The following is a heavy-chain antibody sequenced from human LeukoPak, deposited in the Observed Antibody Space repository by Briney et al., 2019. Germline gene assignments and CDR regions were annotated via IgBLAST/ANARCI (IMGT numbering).Heavy chain of an antibody. CDR3: AKDHGSWYVSAFYFDY. V-gene: IGHV3-23*01. Sequence: GGSLRLSCAASGFTFSSYAMSWVRQAPGKGLEWVSAISSGGGSTYYADSVRGLFTISRDNTKNTLYLQMNSLRAEETAVYYCAKDHGSWYVSAFYFDYWGQGTLVTASS. CDR2: ISSGGGST. J-gene: IGHJ4*02. D-gene: IGHD6-13*01. CDR1: GFTFSSYA.